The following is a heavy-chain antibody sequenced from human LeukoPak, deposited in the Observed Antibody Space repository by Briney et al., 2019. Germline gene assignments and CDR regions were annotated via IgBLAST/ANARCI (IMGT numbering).Heavy chain of an antibody. D-gene: IGHD3-3*01. CDR3: ARGRMSALDI. Sequence: GGSLRLSCAASGFTFSSYWMHWVRQAPGKGLVWVSRINSDGSSTNYADSVEGRCTISRDNAKNTLYLQMNSLRAEDTAVYYCARGRMSALDIWGRGTMVTVSS. CDR2: INSDGSST. J-gene: IGHJ3*02. CDR1: GFTFSSYW. V-gene: IGHV3-74*01.